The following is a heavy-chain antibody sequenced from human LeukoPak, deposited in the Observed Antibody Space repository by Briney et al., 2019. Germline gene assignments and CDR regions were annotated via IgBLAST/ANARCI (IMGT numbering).Heavy chain of an antibody. Sequence: GSLRLSCAASGFIFSSYSMNWVRQAPGKGLEWVSSISSSSSYIYYADSVKGRFTIPRDNAKNSLYLQMNSLRAEDTAVYYCAAEDHRRGYSYGVFDYWGQGTLVTVSS. D-gene: IGHD5-18*01. V-gene: IGHV3-21*01. J-gene: IGHJ4*02. CDR2: ISSSSSYI. CDR3: AAEDHRRGYSYGVFDY. CDR1: GFIFSSYS.